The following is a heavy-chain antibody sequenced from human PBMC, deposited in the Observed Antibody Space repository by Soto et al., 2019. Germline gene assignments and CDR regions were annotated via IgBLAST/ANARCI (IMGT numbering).Heavy chain of an antibody. D-gene: IGHD3-22*01. V-gene: IGHV1-58*01. CDR1: GFTFGNSA. J-gene: IGHJ3*02. CDR3: AAAVTMIDNKAPSAFEM. Sequence: QMQLVQSGPEVKKPGTSVRVSCKASGFTFGNSAVHWVRQARGQRLEWMGWILVASGGTNYAENFEERVTIARDMSTSTAYMELSSLRSEDTAVYFCAAAVTMIDNKAPSAFEMWGQGTLVTVSS. CDR2: ILVASGGT.